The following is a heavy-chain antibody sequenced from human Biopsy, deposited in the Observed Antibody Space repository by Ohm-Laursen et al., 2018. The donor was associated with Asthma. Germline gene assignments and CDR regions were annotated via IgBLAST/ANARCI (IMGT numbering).Heavy chain of an antibody. Sequence: ASVKVSCKASGYTFIGCPIHWMRQAPGQGLEWMRRINPNSGGTNYAQKFQGRVTMTRDTSISTAYMEVSRLRSDDTAVYYCARGQKSAGDRWFDPWGQGTLVTVSS. D-gene: IGHD6-13*01. CDR2: INPNSGGT. CDR3: ARGQKSAGDRWFDP. CDR1: GYTFIGCP. J-gene: IGHJ5*02. V-gene: IGHV1-2*06.